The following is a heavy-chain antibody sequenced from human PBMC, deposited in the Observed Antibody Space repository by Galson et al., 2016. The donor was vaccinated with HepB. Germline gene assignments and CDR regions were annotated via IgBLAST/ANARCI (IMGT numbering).Heavy chain of an antibody. CDR2: ISSSSSYI. J-gene: IGHJ4*02. CDR1: GFTFSSYS. CDR3: AREGPNYYGSGSYWYYFDY. Sequence: SLRLSCAASGFTFSSYSMNWVRQAPGKGLEWVSSISSSSSYIYYADSVRGRFTISRDNAKNSLYLQMNSLRAEDTAVYYGAREGPNYYGSGSYWYYFDYWGQGTLVTVSS. D-gene: IGHD3-10*01. V-gene: IGHV3-21*01.